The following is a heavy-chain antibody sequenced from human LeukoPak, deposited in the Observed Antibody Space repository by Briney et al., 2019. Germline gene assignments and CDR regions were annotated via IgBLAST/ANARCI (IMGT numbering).Heavy chain of an antibody. D-gene: IGHD1-26*01. CDR2: INPSTGGA. CDR3: ARDNDLRPIVGATTFPNEFDY. Sequence: GASVKVSCKPSGYTFTGYYLHWVPQAPGQGLEWMGRINPSTGGANYAQNFQGRVTMTRDASISTAYMELSRLTSDDTAVYYCARDNDLRPIVGATTFPNEFDYWGQGTLVTVSS. J-gene: IGHJ4*02. V-gene: IGHV1-2*06. CDR1: GYTFTGYY.